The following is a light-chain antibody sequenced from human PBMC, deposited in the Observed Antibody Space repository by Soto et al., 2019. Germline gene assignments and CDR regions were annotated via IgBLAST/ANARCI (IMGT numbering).Light chain of an antibody. CDR2: GNS. Sequence: QPVLTQPPSVSGAPGQRVTISCTGSSSKIGAGYDVHWYQQLPGTAPKLLIYGNSNRPSGVPDRFSGSKSGTSASLAITGLQAEDEADYYCQSYNSSLSALYVFGTGTKVTVL. CDR3: QSYNSSLSALYV. J-gene: IGLJ1*01. CDR1: SSKIGAGYD. V-gene: IGLV1-40*01.